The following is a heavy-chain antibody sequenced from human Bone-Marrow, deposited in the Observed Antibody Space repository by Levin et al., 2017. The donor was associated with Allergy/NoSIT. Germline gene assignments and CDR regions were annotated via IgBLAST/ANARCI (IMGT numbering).Heavy chain of an antibody. V-gene: IGHV1-2*02. CDR1: GYSFTDYQ. Sequence: GESLKISCQTFGYSFTDYQIHWVRQGPRHGLEWMGCLNTTNGDTATAQKFQGRVLMTRDTSIRTAYMELRGLKSDDTAVYFCATEEYDFWGQGTQLTVSS. CDR3: ATEEYDF. D-gene: IGHD2/OR15-2a*01. CDR2: LNTTNGDT. J-gene: IGHJ4*02.